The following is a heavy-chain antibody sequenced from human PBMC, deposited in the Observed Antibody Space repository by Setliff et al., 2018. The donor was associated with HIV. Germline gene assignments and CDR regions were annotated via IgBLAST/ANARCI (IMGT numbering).Heavy chain of an antibody. D-gene: IGHD3-10*01. J-gene: IGHJ5*02. CDR1: GYSISSGYY. CDR2: ISYSGST. Sequence: PSETLSLTCAVSGYSISSGYYWGWIRQPPGKGLEWIGSISYSGSTYYKSSLKSRVTISVDASKNHFSLKLSSVTAADTAVYYCARCPVLLWFGKISGVDWFDPWGQGTLVTVSS. CDR3: ARCPVLLWFGKISGVDWFDP. V-gene: IGHV4-38-2*01.